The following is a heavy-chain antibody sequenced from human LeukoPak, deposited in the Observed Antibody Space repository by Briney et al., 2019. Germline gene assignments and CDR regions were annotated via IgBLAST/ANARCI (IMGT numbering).Heavy chain of an antibody. CDR1: GYTFTSYA. J-gene: IGHJ4*02. CDR3: ARGPQIGGVIVDLDY. CDR2: SNAGNGNT. Sequence: ASVKVSCKASGYTFTSYAMHWVRQAPGQRLEWMGWSNAGNGNTKYSQEFQGRVTITRDTSASTAYMELSSLRSEDMAVYYCARGPQIGGVIVDLDYWGQGTLVTVSS. D-gene: IGHD3-16*02. V-gene: IGHV1-3*02.